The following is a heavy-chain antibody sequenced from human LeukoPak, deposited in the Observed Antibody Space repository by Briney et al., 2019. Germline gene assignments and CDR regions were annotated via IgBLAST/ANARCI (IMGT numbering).Heavy chain of an antibody. CDR1: GFSFDNYA. CDR2: ISVDGGTT. Sequence: GGSLRLSCAASGFSFDNYAMHWVRQGPGKSLQWVSVISVDGGTTYYADSVKGRFTISRDSSKNSLYLRMNSLTTEDSALYYCAKADCGGTCFLIDNWGQGTLVTVSS. J-gene: IGHJ4*02. D-gene: IGHD2-21*02. CDR3: AKADCGGTCFLIDN. V-gene: IGHV3-43*02.